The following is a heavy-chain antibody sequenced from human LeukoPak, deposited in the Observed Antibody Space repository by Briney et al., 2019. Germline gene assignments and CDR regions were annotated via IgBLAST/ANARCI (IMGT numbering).Heavy chain of an antibody. J-gene: IGHJ3*02. D-gene: IGHD1-26*01. V-gene: IGHV4-38-2*02. CDR3: ARWGRGIVRDAFDI. Sequence: PGGSLRLSCTTSGFTFGDYALSWVRQAPGKGLEWIGSIYHSGSTYYNPSLKSRVTISVDTSKNQFSLKLSSVTAADTAVYYCARWGRGIVRDAFDIWGQGTMVTVSS. CDR2: IYHSGST. CDR1: GFTFGDYA.